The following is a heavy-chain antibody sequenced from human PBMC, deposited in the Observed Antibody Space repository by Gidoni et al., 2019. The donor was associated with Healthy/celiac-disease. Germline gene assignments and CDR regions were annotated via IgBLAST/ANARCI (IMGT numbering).Heavy chain of an antibody. Sequence: QVQLVQSGAEVKKPGSSVKVSCKASGGTFSSSAISWVRQAPGQGLEWMGRIIPILGIANYAQKFQGRVTITADKSTSTAYMELSSLRSEDTAVYYCARDHRGYSYGNRYWYFDLWGRGTLVTVSS. CDR3: ARDHRGYSYGNRYWYFDL. D-gene: IGHD5-18*01. V-gene: IGHV1-69*04. CDR2: IIPILGIA. CDR1: GGTFSSSA. J-gene: IGHJ2*01.